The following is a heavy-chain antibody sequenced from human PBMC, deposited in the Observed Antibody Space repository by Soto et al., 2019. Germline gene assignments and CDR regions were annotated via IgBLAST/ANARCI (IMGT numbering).Heavy chain of an antibody. CDR1: GFTFSIYE. D-gene: IGHD6-19*01. CDR2: IILSGVVI. CDR3: ALDAESGCCSSWFDP. Sequence: PGGSLRLSFAVSGFTFSIYEMTWVGQAPGKGWDWVSYIILSGVVIDYAGSLKGRFTFSRDNAKNSLYLQMNGRRAEDTAVFFFALDAESGCCSSWFDPWGQGTLVTVSS. J-gene: IGHJ5*02. V-gene: IGHV3-48*03.